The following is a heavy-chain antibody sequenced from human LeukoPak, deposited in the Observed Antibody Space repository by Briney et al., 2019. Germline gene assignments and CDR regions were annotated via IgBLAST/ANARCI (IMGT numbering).Heavy chain of an antibody. CDR2: IQYDGSNE. D-gene: IGHD3-3*01. CDR3: ARHDWFDP. Sequence: PGGSLRLSCAASGFTFSSYGMHWVRQAPGKGLEWVAYIQYDGSNEQYADSVKGRFTISRDNSKNTLYLQMNSLRAEDTAVYYCARHDWFDPWGQGTLVTVSS. CDR1: GFTFSSYG. J-gene: IGHJ5*02. V-gene: IGHV3-30*12.